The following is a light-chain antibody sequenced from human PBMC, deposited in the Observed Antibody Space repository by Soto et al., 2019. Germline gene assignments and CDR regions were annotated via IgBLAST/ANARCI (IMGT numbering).Light chain of an antibody. CDR3: EQYDKSIT. J-gene: IGKJ4*01. V-gene: IGKV3-20*01. Sequence: EIVLTQSPGTLSLSPGERATLSCRASQSVSSSYLAWYQKTPGQATRLLIYGASSRATGIPDMISGSWSGTVITLTISMQAPEDLAVYCCEQYDKSITFGGGTKVDIK. CDR2: GAS. CDR1: QSVSSSY.